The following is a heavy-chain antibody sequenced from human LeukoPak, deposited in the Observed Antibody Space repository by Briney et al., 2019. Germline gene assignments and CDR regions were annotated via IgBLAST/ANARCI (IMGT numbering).Heavy chain of an antibody. D-gene: IGHD2-15*01. CDR3: ARGRARGLLGVLDS. V-gene: IGHV4-34*01. Sequence: NSSETLSLTCAVYGGSFSGYYWSWIRQPPGKGLEWIGEINHSGSTNYNPSLKSRVTISVDTSKNQFSLKLSSVTAADTAVYYCARGRARGLLGVLDSWGQGTLVTVSS. CDR2: INHSGST. J-gene: IGHJ4*02. CDR1: GGSFSGYY.